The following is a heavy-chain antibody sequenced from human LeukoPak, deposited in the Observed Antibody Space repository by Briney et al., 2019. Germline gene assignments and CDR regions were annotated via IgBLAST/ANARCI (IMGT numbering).Heavy chain of an antibody. CDR2: ISGSGGST. J-gene: IGHJ6*02. Sequence: GGSLRLSCPASGFTFSSYAMSWVRQAPGKGLEWVSAISGSGGSTYYADSVKGRFTISRDNSKNTMYLQMNSLRAEDTAVYYCARPLRINCGMDVWGQGTTVTVSS. V-gene: IGHV3-23*01. CDR3: ARPLRINCGMDV. CDR1: GFTFSSYA. D-gene: IGHD4-17*01.